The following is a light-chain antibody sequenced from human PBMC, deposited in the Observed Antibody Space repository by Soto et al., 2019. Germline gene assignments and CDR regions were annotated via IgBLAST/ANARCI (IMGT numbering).Light chain of an antibody. Sequence: QSVLTQPPSVSGAPGQRVTISCTGSSSNIGAGYDVHWYQQLPGTAPKLLIYVNSNRPSGVPERFSGSMSGTSASLAITGLQAEDEADYYCQSYDTSLSGWAFGGGTKVTVL. CDR3: QSYDTSLSGWA. CDR2: VNS. V-gene: IGLV1-40*01. CDR1: SSNIGAGYD. J-gene: IGLJ3*02.